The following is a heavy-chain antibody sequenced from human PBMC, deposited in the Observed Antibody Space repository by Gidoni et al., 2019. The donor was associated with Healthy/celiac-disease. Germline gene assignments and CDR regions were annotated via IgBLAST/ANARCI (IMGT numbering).Heavy chain of an antibody. D-gene: IGHD3-22*01. CDR1: GVTFSSYS. Sequence: QVQRLQSGAEAKKPGCSVKVSCKASGVTFSSYSISWLRQAPGQGLAWMGGIIPIFGSANSAQKFLGSVTITADESTSTAYMELRSLRSEDTAVDYCARDDVIGDSSGPYGYWGQGTLVTVSS. CDR2: IIPIFGSA. V-gene: IGHV1-69*01. J-gene: IGHJ4*02. CDR3: ARDDVIGDSSGPYGY.